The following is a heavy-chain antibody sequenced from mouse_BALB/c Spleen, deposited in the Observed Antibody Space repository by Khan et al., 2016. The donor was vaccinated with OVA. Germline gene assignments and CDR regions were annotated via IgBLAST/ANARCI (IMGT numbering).Heavy chain of an antibody. CDR1: GYIFTSYW. V-gene: IGHV1S132*01. J-gene: IGHJ2*01. Sequence: QVQLKQSGAELVRPGASVKLSCKTSGYIFTSYWIHWVKQRSGQGLEWIARIYPGTDNTYYNEKLKDRATLTADRSSSTAFMTLSSLNSEDSAVYFCSRDEALYYFDYWGQGTTLTVSS. D-gene: IGHD3-2*02. CDR2: IYPGTDNT. CDR3: SRDEALYYFDY.